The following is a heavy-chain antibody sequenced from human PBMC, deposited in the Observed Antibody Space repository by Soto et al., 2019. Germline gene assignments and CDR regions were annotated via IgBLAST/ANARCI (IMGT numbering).Heavy chain of an antibody. CDR2: INHSGST. D-gene: IGHD3-22*01. CDR1: GASFSDYY. V-gene: IGHV4-34*01. CDR3: ARGTYYDSSGLPNDY. Sequence: HVQLQQWGAGLLKPSETLSLTCAVYGASFSDYYWSWIRQPPGQGLEWIGEINHSGSTNYNPSLKSRVIISVDTSKKQFSLKLHSVTAADTAVYYCARGTYYDSSGLPNDYWGQGILVTVSS. J-gene: IGHJ4*02.